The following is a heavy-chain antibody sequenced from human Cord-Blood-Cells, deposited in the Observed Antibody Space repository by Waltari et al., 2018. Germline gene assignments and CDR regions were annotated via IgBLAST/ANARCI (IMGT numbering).Heavy chain of an antibody. CDR1: GYTFTSYD. D-gene: IGHD3-22*01. CDR2: INAGNGNT. CDR3: ARDQYDSSGYYYY. Sequence: QVPLVQSGAEVKKPGASVKVSCKASGYTFTSYDMHWMRQAPGQRLEWMGWINAGNGNTKYSQKFQSRVTITRDTSASTAYMELSSLRSEDTAVYYCARDQYDSSGYYYYWGQGTLVTVSS. J-gene: IGHJ4*02. V-gene: IGHV1-3*01.